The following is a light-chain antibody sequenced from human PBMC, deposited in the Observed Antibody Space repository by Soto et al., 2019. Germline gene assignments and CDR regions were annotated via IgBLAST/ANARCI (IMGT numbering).Light chain of an antibody. Sequence: EIVLTQSPATLSLSPGERATLSCRASQSVSSYLAWYQQKPGQAPRLLIYDASNRATGIPVRFSGSGSGTDFTLTISSLEPEDFAVYYCQLGLTFGGGTKVEIK. V-gene: IGKV3-11*01. J-gene: IGKJ4*01. CDR2: DAS. CDR3: QLGLT. CDR1: QSVSSY.